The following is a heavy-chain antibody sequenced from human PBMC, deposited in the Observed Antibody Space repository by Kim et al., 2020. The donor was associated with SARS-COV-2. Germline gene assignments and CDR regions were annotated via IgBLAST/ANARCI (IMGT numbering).Heavy chain of an antibody. CDR3: ARSLGGFDY. CDR2: TYYRSKWFN. V-gene: IGHV6-1*01. D-gene: IGHD1-26*01. CDR1: GDSVSSNRAA. J-gene: IGHJ4*02. Sequence: SQTLSLTCAISGDSVSSNRAAWHWIRQSPSRGLEWLGRTYYRSKWFNDYAVSVKXRITINPETSKNQFSLQLNSVTPEDTAVYYCARSLGGFDYWGQGALVTVSS.